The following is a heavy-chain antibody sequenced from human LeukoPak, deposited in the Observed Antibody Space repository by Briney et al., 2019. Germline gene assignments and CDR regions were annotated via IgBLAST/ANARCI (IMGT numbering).Heavy chain of an antibody. CDR2: IKQDGSEE. Sequence: TGGSLRLSCAASGFTFSSYWMSWVRQAPGRGLEWVASIKQDGSEEYCVDSVKGRFTISRDNANNSLYLQMNSLRADDTAVYYCARDIGLRKAAPPGWFDPWGQGALVTVSS. V-gene: IGHV3-7*01. J-gene: IGHJ5*02. CDR3: ARDIGLRKAAPPGWFDP. D-gene: IGHD6-6*01. CDR1: GFTFSSYW.